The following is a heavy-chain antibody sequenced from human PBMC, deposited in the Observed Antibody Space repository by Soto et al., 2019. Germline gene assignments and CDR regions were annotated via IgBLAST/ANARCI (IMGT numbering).Heavy chain of an antibody. D-gene: IGHD3-3*01. Sequence: QVQLVESGGGVVQPGRSLRLSCAASGFTFSSYGMHWVRQAPGKGLEWVAVISYDGSNKYYADSVKGRCTISRDNSKNTLYLQMNSLRAEDTAVYYCAKEVWSGPMDVWGQGTTVTVSS. J-gene: IGHJ6*02. CDR3: AKEVWSGPMDV. CDR2: ISYDGSNK. CDR1: GFTFSSYG. V-gene: IGHV3-30*18.